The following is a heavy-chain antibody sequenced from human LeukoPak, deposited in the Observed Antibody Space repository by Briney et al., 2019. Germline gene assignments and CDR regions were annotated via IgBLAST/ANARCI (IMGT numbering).Heavy chain of an antibody. Sequence: SETLSLTCTVSGGSISSSSYYWGWIRQPPGKGLEWIGSIYYSGSTYYNPSLKSRVTISVHTSKNQFSLKLSSVTAADTAVYYCASGLRFLEWLSDGRSNWFDPWGQGTLVTVSS. D-gene: IGHD3-3*01. CDR2: IYYSGST. J-gene: IGHJ5*02. CDR1: GGSISSSSYY. CDR3: ASGLRFLEWLSDGRSNWFDP. V-gene: IGHV4-39*01.